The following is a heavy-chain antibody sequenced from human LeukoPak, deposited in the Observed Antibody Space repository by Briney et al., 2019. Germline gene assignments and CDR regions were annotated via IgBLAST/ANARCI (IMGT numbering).Heavy chain of an antibody. CDR1: GYTFTSYY. V-gene: IGHV1-46*01. CDR3: CSFCSSTSCRDDGFDI. CDR2: INPSGGRT. Sequence: GASVTVSCKASGYTFTSYYMHWVRQARGQGLEWMGIINPSGGRTTYAQKFQGRVTMTRDTSTSTVYMELNSLRSEDTAVYYCCSFCSSTSCRDDGFDIWGQGTKVTVSS. J-gene: IGHJ3*02. D-gene: IGHD2-2*01.